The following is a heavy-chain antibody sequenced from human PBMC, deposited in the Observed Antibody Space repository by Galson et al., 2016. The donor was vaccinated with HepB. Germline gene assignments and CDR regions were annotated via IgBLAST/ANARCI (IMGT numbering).Heavy chain of an antibody. J-gene: IGHJ6*02. Sequence: SLRLSCAASGFTFSSYGMHWVRQAPGKGLEWVAVIWYDGSNKYYADSVKGRFTISRDNSKNTLYLQMNSLRVEATAVYYRAREINWNSYGMDVWGQGATVTVS. V-gene: IGHV3-33*01. CDR3: AREINWNSYGMDV. CDR2: IWYDGSNK. CDR1: GFTFSSYG. D-gene: IGHD1-1*01.